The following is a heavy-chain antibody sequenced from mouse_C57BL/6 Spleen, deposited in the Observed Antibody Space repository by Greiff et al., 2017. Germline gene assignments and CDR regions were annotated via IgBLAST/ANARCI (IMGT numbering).Heavy chain of an antibody. CDR3: ATYYYGSSYHYAMDY. V-gene: IGHV5-17*01. D-gene: IGHD1-1*01. CDR1: GFTFSDYG. CDR2: ISSGSSTI. J-gene: IGHJ4*01. Sequence: EVQLVESGGGLVKPGGSLKLSCAASGFTFSDYGMHWVRQAPVKGLEWVAYISSGSSTIYYADTVKGRFTISRDNAKNTLFLQMTSLRSEDTAMYYCATYYYGSSYHYAMDYWGQGTSVTVSS.